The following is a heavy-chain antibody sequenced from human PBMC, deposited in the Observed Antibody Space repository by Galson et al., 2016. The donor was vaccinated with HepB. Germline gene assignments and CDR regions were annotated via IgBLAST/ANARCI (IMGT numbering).Heavy chain of an antibody. CDR2: ISYDGSKT. J-gene: IGHJ4*02. CDR1: GFTFSYHG. Sequence: SLRLSCAASGFTFSYHGMHWVRQAPGKGLEWVAVISYDGSKTSYADFVKGRFTISRDTSKKTLYLQMNSLRPEDTAIYYCVKVGHYWGDFDYWGQGTLVTVSS. V-gene: IGHV3-30*18. CDR3: VKVGHYWGDFDY. D-gene: IGHD7-27*01.